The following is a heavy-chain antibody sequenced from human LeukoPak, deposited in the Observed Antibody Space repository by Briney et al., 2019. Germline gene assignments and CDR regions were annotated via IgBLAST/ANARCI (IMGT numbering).Heavy chain of an antibody. CDR1: GYTFTSYG. V-gene: IGHV1-18*01. D-gene: IGHD1-26*01. CDR2: ISGYNGQT. Sequence: GASVKVSCKAAGYTFTSYGISWVRQAPGQGLEWMGWISGYNGQTNYAQKLQGRVTMTTDTSTSTAYMELRSLRSDDTAVYYCARDRASGTYYFDYWGQGTLVTVSS. J-gene: IGHJ4*02. CDR3: ARDRASGTYYFDY.